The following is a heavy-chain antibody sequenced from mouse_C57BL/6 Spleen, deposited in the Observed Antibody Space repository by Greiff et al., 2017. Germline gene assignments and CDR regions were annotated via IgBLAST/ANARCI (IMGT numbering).Heavy chain of an antibody. V-gene: IGHV5-6*01. Sequence: EVHLVESGGDLVKPGGSLKLSCAASGFTFSSYGMSWVRQTPDKRLEWVATISSGGSYTYYPDSVKGRFTISRDNAKNTLYLQMSSLKSEDTAMYYCARRRRYDGYYLFDYWGQGTTLTVSS. CDR2: ISSGGSYT. J-gene: IGHJ2*01. CDR3: ARRRRYDGYYLFDY. D-gene: IGHD2-3*01. CDR1: GFTFSSYG.